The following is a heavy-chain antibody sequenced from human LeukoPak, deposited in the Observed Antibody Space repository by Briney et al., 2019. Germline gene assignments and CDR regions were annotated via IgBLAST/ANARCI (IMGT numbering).Heavy chain of an antibody. V-gene: IGHV3-23*01. J-gene: IGHJ4*02. D-gene: IGHD2-21*02. CDR2: ISKTGDAT. CDR1: GFTFSNYA. CDR3: ARDRDFPRDQLDY. Sequence: GGSLRLSCAASGFTFSNYAMSWVRQAPGKGLEWVSAISKTGDATWYPDSVKGRFTISRDKSKNILYLQMNSLRAEDTALYYCARDRDFPRDQLDYWGQGTLVTVSS.